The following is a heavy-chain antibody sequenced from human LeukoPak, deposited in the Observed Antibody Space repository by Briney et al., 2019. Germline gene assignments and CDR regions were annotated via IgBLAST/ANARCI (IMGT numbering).Heavy chain of an antibody. J-gene: IGHJ4*02. D-gene: IGHD6-13*01. V-gene: IGHV3-33*06. CDR1: GFTFSSYG. Sequence: PGGSLRLSCAASGFTFSSYGMHWVRQAPGKGLEWVAVIWYDGSNKYYADSVKGRFTISRDNSKNTLYLQMNSLRAEDTAVYYCANPVEAYSSSKIDYWGQGTLVTVSS. CDR3: ANPVEAYSSSKIDY. CDR2: IWYDGSNK.